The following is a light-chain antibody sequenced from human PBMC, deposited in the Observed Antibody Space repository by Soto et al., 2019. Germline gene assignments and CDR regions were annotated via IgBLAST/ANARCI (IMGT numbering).Light chain of an antibody. CDR2: EVS. V-gene: IGLV2-18*02. Sequence: QSVLTQPPSVSGSPGQSVTISCTGTSSDVGYYNRVSWYQQPPGTAPKLMVFEVSNRPSGVPDRFSGSKSGNTASLTISGLQAEDEADYYCSSYTTSSTVVFGGWTKLTVL. CDR1: SSDVGYYNR. CDR3: SSYTTSSTVV. J-gene: IGLJ2*01.